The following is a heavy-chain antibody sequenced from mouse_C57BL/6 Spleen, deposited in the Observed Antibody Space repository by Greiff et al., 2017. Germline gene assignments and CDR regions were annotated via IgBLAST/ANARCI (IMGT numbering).Heavy chain of an antibody. CDR3: APDSSGYWFAY. V-gene: IGHV14-2*01. J-gene: IGHJ3*01. D-gene: IGHD3-2*02. Sequence: EVQLQQSGAELVKPGASVKLSCTASGFNIKDYYMHWVKQRTEQGLEWIGRIDPEDGETKYAPNFQGKATITADTSSNTAYLQLSSLTSEDTAVYYCAPDSSGYWFAYWGQGTLVTVSA. CDR2: IDPEDGET. CDR1: GFNIKDYY.